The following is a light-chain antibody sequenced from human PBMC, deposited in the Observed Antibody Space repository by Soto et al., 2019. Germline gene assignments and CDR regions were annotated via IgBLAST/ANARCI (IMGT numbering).Light chain of an antibody. V-gene: IGKV1-5*01. Sequence: IQMTQSPSTLSASVGDRVTITCRASQSIGGWLAWYQQKPGKTPKLLIYNASRLESGVPSRFSGSGSGTEFTLIISSLQPEDFATYYCQQSYNTPQTFGQGTKVDLK. J-gene: IGKJ1*01. CDR3: QQSYNTPQT. CDR1: QSIGGW. CDR2: NAS.